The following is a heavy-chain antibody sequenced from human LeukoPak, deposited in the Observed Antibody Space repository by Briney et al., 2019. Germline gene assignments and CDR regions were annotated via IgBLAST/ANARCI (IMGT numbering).Heavy chain of an antibody. Sequence: GGSLRLSCAASGFTVSSKYMSWVRQAPGKGLEWVSVIYSGGSTYYADSVKGRFTISRDNSKNTLYLQMNSLKAEDTAVYYCAKNRERRYLDYWGQGTLVTVSS. CDR1: GFTVSSKY. CDR2: IYSGGST. CDR3: AKNRERRYLDY. D-gene: IGHD1-26*01. J-gene: IGHJ4*02. V-gene: IGHV3-53*01.